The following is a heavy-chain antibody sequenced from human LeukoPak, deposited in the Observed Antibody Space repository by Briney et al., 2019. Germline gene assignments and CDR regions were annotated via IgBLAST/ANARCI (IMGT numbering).Heavy chain of an antibody. CDR1: GGSFSGYY. Sequence: TSETLSLTCAVYGGSFSGYYWSWIRQPPGKGLEWIGEINHSGSTNYNPSLKSRVTISVDTSKNQFSLKLSSVTAADTAVYYCARGLLALRWPTPGFDIWGQGTMVTVSS. D-gene: IGHD5-24*01. CDR2: INHSGST. V-gene: IGHV4-34*01. CDR3: ARGLLALRWPTPGFDI. J-gene: IGHJ3*02.